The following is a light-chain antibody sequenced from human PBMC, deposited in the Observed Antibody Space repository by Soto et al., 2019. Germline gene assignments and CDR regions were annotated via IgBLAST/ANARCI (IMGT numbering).Light chain of an antibody. J-gene: IGLJ1*01. Sequence: QSALTQPASVSGSPGQSITISCTRTDSDIGGYNYVSWYQHHPGKAPKLMIYEVTNRPSGVSNRFSGSKSGNTASLTISGLQAEDEYDYYFSSYTVSSKTVFGTGTKLTVL. V-gene: IGLV2-14*01. CDR3: SSYTVSSKTV. CDR1: DSDIGGYNY. CDR2: EVT.